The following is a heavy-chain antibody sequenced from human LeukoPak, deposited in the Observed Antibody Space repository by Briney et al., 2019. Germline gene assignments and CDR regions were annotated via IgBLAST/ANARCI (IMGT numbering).Heavy chain of an antibody. D-gene: IGHD3-10*01. CDR1: GFTFTHAW. CDR3: TTDLGITMIRGVIVS. V-gene: IGHV3-15*01. Sequence: GGSLRLSCASSGFTFTHAWMTWVRQAPGKGLEWVGRIKSKADGETTDYAAPVKGRFFMSRDDSKATLYLQMNYLETEDAAVYYCTTDLGITMIRGVIVSWGQGTLVTVSS. J-gene: IGHJ4*02. CDR2: IKSKADGETT.